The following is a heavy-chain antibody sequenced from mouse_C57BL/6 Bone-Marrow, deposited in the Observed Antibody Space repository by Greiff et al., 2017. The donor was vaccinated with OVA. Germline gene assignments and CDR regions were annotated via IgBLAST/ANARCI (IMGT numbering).Heavy chain of an antibody. CDR1: GYAFSSSW. D-gene: IGHD1-1*01. CDR2: IYPGDGDT. J-gene: IGHJ4*01. Sequence: QVQLQQSGPELVKPGASVKISCKASGYAFSSSWMNWVKQRPGKGLEWIGRIYPGDGDTNYNGKFKGKATLTADKSSSTAYMQLSSLTSEDSAVYFCARGRGDYWGQGTSVTVSS. CDR3: ARGRGDY. V-gene: IGHV1-82*01.